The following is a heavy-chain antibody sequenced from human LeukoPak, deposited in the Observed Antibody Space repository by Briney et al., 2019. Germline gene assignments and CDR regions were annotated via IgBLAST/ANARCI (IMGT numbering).Heavy chain of an antibody. CDR1: GYSISSGYY. J-gene: IGHJ3*02. CDR3: ARDIDAFDI. CDR2: IYHSGST. V-gene: IGHV4-38-2*02. Sequence: SETLSLTCAVSGYSISSGYYWGWIRQPPGKRLEWIGSIYHSGSTFYNPSLKSRVTMSVDTSKNQFSLKLSSVTAADTAVYYCARDIDAFDIWGQGTMVTVSS.